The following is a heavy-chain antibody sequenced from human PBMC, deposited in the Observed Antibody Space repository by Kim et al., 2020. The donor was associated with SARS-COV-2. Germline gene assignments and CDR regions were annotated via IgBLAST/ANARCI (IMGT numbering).Heavy chain of an antibody. J-gene: IGHJ5*02. CDR1: GYTFTGYY. CDR3: ARDLVLYAMENWFDP. V-gene: IGHV1-2*02. CDR2: INPNSGGT. D-gene: IGHD2-2*01. Sequence: ASVKVSCKASGYTFTGYYMHWVRQAPGQGLEWMGWINPNSGGTNYAQKFQGRLTMTRDTSISTDYMELSRLRSDDTAVYYCARDLVLYAMENWFDPWGQGTLVTVS.